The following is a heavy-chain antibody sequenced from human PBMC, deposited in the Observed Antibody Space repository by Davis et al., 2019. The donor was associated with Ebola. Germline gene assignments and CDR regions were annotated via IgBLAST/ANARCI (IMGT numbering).Heavy chain of an antibody. V-gene: IGHV3-30*03. CDR3: ARDPGFLRLVGAYYFDY. CDR1: GFTFSDYG. CDR2: ISSDTNNK. Sequence: GESLKISCAASGFTFSDYGMHWVRQSPGKGPEWVAVISSDTNNKLYADSVKGRFTISRDNSKNTLFLQVNSLRIEDTAVYYCARDPGFLRLVGAYYFDYWGHGTLVTVSS. J-gene: IGHJ4*01. D-gene: IGHD3-10*01.